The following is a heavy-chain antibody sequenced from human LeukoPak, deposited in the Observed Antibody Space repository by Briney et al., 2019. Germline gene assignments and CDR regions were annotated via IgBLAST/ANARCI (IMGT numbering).Heavy chain of an antibody. CDR1: GFTFSSYA. CDR3: ANQYSSSLAYNY. Sequence: GGSLRLSCAASGFTFSSYAMHWVRQAPGKGLEWVAVISYDGSNKYYADSVKGRFTISRDNSKNTLYLQMNSLRAEDTAVYYCANQYSSSLAYNYWGQGTLVTVSS. V-gene: IGHV3-30-3*01. J-gene: IGHJ4*02. CDR2: ISYDGSNK. D-gene: IGHD6-13*01.